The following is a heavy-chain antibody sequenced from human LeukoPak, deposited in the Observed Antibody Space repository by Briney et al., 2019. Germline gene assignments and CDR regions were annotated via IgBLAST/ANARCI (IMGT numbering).Heavy chain of an antibody. CDR1: VYTFTHYH. D-gene: IGHD1-26*01. CDR2: IHPNSGGT. J-gene: IGHJ3*02. V-gene: IGHV1-2*02. CDR3: ARDCGCYSSYAFDI. Sequence: ASVTVSFMSSVYTFTHYHMHWLRQAPAQGLEGMGCIHPNSGGTNYVHRFQGRVIITSDTSISTAYMELSRLISDDTAVYYCARDCGCYSSYAFDIWGQGTMVTVSS.